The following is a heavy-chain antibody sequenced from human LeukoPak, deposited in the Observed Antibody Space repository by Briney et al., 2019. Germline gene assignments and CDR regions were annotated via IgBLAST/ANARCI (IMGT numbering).Heavy chain of an antibody. CDR3: ARHLSGVTGYTYGRGIDY. CDR1: GFTFSSYS. J-gene: IGHJ4*02. D-gene: IGHD5-18*01. V-gene: IGHV3-21*01. Sequence: GGSLRLSCAASGFTFSSYSMNWVRQAPGKGLEWVSSISSSSSYIYYADSVKGRFTISRDNAKKSLYLQMNSLRAEDTAVYYCARHLSGVTGYTYGRGIDYWGQGTLVTVSS. CDR2: ISSSSSYI.